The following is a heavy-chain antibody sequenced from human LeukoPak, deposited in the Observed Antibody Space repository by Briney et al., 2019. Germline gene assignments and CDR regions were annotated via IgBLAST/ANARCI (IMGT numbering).Heavy chain of an antibody. CDR2: INTDTGNP. CDR3: ARQGPGYCGTTSCYGVDY. J-gene: IGHJ4*02. Sequence: ASVKVSCKASSYTFTNYAFTWVRQAPGQGLEWMGWINTDTGNPTYAQGFTGRFVFSLDTSVSTAYLQISSLNAEDTAVYYCARQGPGYCGTTSCYGVDYWGQGTLVTVSS. D-gene: IGHD2-2*01. CDR1: SYTFTNYA. V-gene: IGHV7-4-1*02.